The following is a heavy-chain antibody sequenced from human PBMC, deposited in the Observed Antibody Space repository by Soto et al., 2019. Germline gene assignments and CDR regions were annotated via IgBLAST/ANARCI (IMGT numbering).Heavy chain of an antibody. V-gene: IGHV4-31*03. CDR3: ARAHTSPVAYFDY. CDR2: IYYSGIT. Sequence: LSLTFTVSGGSISSGGYYWSWIRQHPGKGLEWIGYIYYSGITYYKPSLKSRVTISVDTSKNQFSLKLSSVTAADTAVYYCARAHTSPVAYFDYWGQGTMVTV. CDR1: GGSISSGGYY. J-gene: IGHJ4*02.